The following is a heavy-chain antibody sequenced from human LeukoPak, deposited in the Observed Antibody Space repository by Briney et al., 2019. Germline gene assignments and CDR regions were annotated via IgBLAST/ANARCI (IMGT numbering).Heavy chain of an antibody. Sequence: PSETLSLTCTVSGGSISSYYWSWIRQPPGKGLEWIGYIYYSGSTNYNPSLKSRVTISVDRSKNQFSLKLSSVTAADTAVYYCARGSPEVGYNYWGQGTLVTVSS. V-gene: IGHV4-59*12. CDR1: GGSISSYY. CDR2: IYYSGST. J-gene: IGHJ4*02. D-gene: IGHD5-24*01. CDR3: ARGSPEVGYNY.